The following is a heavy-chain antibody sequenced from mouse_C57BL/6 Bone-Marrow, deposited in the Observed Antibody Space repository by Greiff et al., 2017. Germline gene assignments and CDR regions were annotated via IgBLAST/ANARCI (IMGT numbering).Heavy chain of an antibody. V-gene: IGHV7-3*01. CDR2: IRNKANGYTT. CDR1: GFTFTDYY. Sequence: EVKLMESGGGLVQPGGSLSLSCAASGFTFTDYYMSWVRQPPGKALEWLGFIRNKANGYTTEYSASVKGRFTISSDNSQSILYLQMNALRAEDSATYYCARWDYYAMDYWGQGTSVTVSS. CDR3: ARWDYYAMDY. J-gene: IGHJ4*01.